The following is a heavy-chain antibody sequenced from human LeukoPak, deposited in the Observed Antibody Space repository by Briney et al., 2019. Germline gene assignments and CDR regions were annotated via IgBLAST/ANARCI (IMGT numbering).Heavy chain of an antibody. Sequence: GGSLRLSCAASGFTFSSYAMSWVRQAPGKGLEWVSAISGSGGSTYYGDSVKGRFTISRDNSKNTLYLQMNSLRAEDTAVYYCAKNPYDILTGPYFDYWGQGTLVTVSS. V-gene: IGHV3-23*01. J-gene: IGHJ4*02. CDR1: GFTFSSYA. D-gene: IGHD3-9*01. CDR2: ISGSGGST. CDR3: AKNPYDILTGPYFDY.